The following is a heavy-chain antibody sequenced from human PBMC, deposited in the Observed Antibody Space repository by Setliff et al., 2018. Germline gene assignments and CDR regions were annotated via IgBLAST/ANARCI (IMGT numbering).Heavy chain of an antibody. CDR2: ISSSDNTV. CDR3: ARDISVTLVREGGMDV. CDR1: GFTFSDYY. D-gene: IGHD3-10*01. J-gene: IGHJ6*03. Sequence: PGGSLRLSCAASGFTFSDYYMNWIRQAPGKGLEWVSYISSSDNTVDYVDFVKGRFTISRDNAKNSMYLEMNSLRAEDTAVYYCARDISVTLVREGGMDVWGKGTTVTVSS. V-gene: IGHV3-11*04.